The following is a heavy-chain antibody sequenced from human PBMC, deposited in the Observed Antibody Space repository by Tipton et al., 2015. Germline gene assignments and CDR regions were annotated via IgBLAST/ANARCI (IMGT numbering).Heavy chain of an antibody. CDR3: ARDLEHGMDV. Sequence: TLSLTCTVSGGSVSSGSYYWSWIRQPPGKGLEWIGYISFSDTTHYNPSIKSRITISLNTSKNQFSLKMSSVTAADTAVYFCARDLEHGMDVWGQGPPASVSS. V-gene: IGHV4-61*01. CDR1: GGSVSSGSYY. CDR2: ISFSDTT. J-gene: IGHJ6*02.